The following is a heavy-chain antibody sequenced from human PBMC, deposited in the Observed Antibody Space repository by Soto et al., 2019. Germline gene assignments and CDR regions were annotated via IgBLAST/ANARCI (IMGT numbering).Heavy chain of an antibody. CDR3: ERRAPEYSSSWYTWFDP. D-gene: IGHD6-13*01. J-gene: IGHJ5*02. CDR2: IIPIFGTA. CDR1: GGTFSSYA. V-gene: IGHV1-69*13. Sequence: SVKVSCKASGGTFSSYAISWVRQAPGQGLEWMGGIIPIFGTANYAQKFQGRVTITADESTSTAYMELSSLRSEDTAVYYCERRAPEYSSSWYTWFDPWGQGTLVTVSS.